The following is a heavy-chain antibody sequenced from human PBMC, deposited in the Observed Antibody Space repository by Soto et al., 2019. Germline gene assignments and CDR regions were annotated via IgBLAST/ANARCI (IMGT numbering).Heavy chain of an antibody. CDR2: ISAYSGST. V-gene: IGHV1-18*01. Sequence: QVQLVQSGAEVKKPGASVKVSCKASGYTFTTYGISRVRQAPGHGLEWMGWISAYSGSTKFAQKLQGRVTMTTDTSTTTAYMELRSLTSDDTAVYYCARDFTKSSSCPYYFDYWGQGTLVTVSS. J-gene: IGHJ4*02. CDR1: GYTFTTYG. CDR3: ARDFTKSSSCPYYFDY. D-gene: IGHD6-13*01.